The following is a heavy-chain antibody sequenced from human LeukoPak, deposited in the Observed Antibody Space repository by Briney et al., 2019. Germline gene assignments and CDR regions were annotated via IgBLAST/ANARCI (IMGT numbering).Heavy chain of an antibody. CDR3: ATLGSSGSLDY. CDR1: GYNLAELS. J-gene: IGHJ4*02. V-gene: IGHV1-24*01. CDR2: FDPEDGET. Sequence: ASVKVSCKVSGYNLAELSMHGVRQARGKVLEWMGGFDPEDGETIYAQKFQGRVTMTEDTSTDTAYMELSSLRSEDTAVYYCATLGSSGSLDYWGQGTLVTVSS. D-gene: IGHD3-22*01.